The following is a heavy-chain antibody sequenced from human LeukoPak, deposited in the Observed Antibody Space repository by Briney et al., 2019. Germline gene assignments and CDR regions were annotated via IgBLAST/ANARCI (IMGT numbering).Heavy chain of an antibody. D-gene: IGHD5-18*01. CDR2: ISPSGTDI. CDR3: TRAKGDYARGYSYGFLFDY. CDR1: GFTFTDTY. Sequence: GGSLRLSCAVSGFTFTDTYMTWIRQAPGKGLESLSYISPSGTDISYADSVRGRFTISRDNAKNSLYLQMNSLRAEDTAVYYCTRAKGDYARGYSYGFLFDYWGQGTLVTVSS. V-gene: IGHV3-11*01. J-gene: IGHJ4*02.